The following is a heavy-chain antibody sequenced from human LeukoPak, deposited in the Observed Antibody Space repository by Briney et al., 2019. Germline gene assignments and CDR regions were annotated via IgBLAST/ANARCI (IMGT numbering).Heavy chain of an antibody. V-gene: IGHV1-69*13. CDR3: ARGPLIAGIVGAKSDAFDI. CDR1: GYTFTSYG. Sequence: RASVKVSCKASGYTFTSYGISWVRQAPGQGLEWMGGIIPIFGTANYAQKFQGRVTITADESTSTAYMELSSLRSEDTAVYYCARGPLIAGIVGAKSDAFDIWGQGTMVTVSS. J-gene: IGHJ3*02. D-gene: IGHD1-26*01. CDR2: IIPIFGTA.